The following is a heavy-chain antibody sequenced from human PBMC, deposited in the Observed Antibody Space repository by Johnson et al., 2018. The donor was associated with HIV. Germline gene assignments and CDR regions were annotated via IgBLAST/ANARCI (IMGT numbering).Heavy chain of an antibody. CDR2: IYSGGST. V-gene: IGHV3-NL1*01. D-gene: IGHD6-13*01. J-gene: IGHJ3*02. Sequence: QVQLVESGGGVVQPGGSLRLSCAASGFTFSSYGMHWVRQAPGKGLEWVSVIYSGGSTYYADSVKGRFPIPRDNSKNTLYLQMNSLRAEDTAVYYCARVITEGGTRWAFDIWGQGTIVTVSS. CDR3: ARVITEGGTRWAFDI. CDR1: GFTFSSYG.